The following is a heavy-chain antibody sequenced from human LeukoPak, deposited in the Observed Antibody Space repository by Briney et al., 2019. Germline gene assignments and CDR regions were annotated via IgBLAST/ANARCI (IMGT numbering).Heavy chain of an antibody. Sequence: SETLSLTCTVSGYSISSGYYWGWIRQPPGKGLEWIGYIYYSGSTNYNPSLKSRVTISVDTSKNQFSLKLSSVTAADTAVYYCASSSGWYGGDNWFDPWGQGTLVTVSS. J-gene: IGHJ5*02. D-gene: IGHD6-19*01. CDR2: IYYSGST. V-gene: IGHV4-61*01. CDR3: ASSSGWYGGDNWFDP. CDR1: GYSISSGYY.